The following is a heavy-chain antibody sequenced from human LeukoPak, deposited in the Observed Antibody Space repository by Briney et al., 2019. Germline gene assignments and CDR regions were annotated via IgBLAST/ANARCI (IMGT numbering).Heavy chain of an antibody. CDR1: GYRFTNYW. J-gene: IGHJ4*02. CDR2: IYPIDSDT. D-gene: IGHD2-21*02. V-gene: IGHV5-51*01. CDR3: ARPVGGDSIYGYFDY. Sequence: RRGESLTISCKGSGYRFTNYWISWVRQMPGKGLEWMGIIYPIDSDTRYRPSFQRQDTISAYKSISTAYLQWCSLKASDTAMYYCARPVGGDSIYGYFDYWGQGTLVTVSS.